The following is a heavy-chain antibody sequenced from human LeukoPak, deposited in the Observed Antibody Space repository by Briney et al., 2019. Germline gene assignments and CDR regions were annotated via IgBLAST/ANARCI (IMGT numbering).Heavy chain of an antibody. J-gene: IGHJ6*01. D-gene: IGHD3-10*01. CDR3: ARQSGGCYYYAMDV. V-gene: IGHV4-59*08. CDR2: IYYSGST. Sequence: PSETLSLTCNVSGDSISAYYWSWIRQPPGKGLEWIGYIYYSGSTNYNPSLKSRVTILVDMSKNQFSLNLSSVTAADTAVYYCARQSGGCYYYAMDVWVKGPRSPSPQ. CDR1: GDSISAYY.